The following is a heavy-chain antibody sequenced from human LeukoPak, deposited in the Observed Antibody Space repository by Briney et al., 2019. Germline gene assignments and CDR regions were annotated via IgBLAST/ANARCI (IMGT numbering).Heavy chain of an antibody. CDR1: GFTFSTYN. D-gene: IGHD3-22*01. CDR3: VRDNSRGQSLGVIY. Sequence: GGSLRLSCAASGFTFSTYNMNWVRQAPGKGLEWISYINADSSTIQYADSVRGRFTTSRDHAKNSLYLQMNSLRAEDTAVYYCVRDNSRGQSLGVIYWGQGSLVTVSS. CDR2: INADSSTI. V-gene: IGHV3-48*01. J-gene: IGHJ4*02.